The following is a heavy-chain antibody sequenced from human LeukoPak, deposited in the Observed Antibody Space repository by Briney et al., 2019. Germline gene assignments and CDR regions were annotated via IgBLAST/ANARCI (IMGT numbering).Heavy chain of an antibody. D-gene: IGHD4/OR15-4a*01. V-gene: IGHV1-46*01. J-gene: IGHJ4*02. Sequence: ASVKVSCKTSGYTFSKYYMHWVRQAPGQGLEWMGIINIGGGTTIYAQKFQGRVTMTRDTSTSTAYMELDSLTSEDTAVYFCVRDHEYGDNDYWGQGTLVTVSS. CDR3: VRDHEYGDNDY. CDR2: INIGGGTT. CDR1: GYTFSKYY.